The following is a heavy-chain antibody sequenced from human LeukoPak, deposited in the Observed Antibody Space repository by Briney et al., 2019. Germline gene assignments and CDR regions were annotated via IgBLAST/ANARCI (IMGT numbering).Heavy chain of an antibody. CDR3: ARDETPTNGYDSYDF. J-gene: IGHJ4*02. CDR1: GFTFSSYW. V-gene: IGHV3-7*01. CDR2: IRQDGSDK. Sequence: PGGSLRLSCAASGFTFSSYWMSWVRQAPGKGLEWVANIRQDGSDKYYVDSVKGRFTISRDNAKNSLYLQMNSLRAEDTALYYSARDETPTNGYDSYDFWGQGALVTVST. D-gene: IGHD5-12*01.